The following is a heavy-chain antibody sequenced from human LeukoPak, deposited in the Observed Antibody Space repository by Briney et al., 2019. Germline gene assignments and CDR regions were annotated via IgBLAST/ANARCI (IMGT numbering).Heavy chain of an antibody. D-gene: IGHD3-16*01. CDR2: INRDGSTP. V-gene: IGHV3-74*01. Sequence: RGSLRLSCAASGFTFTTYWMHWVRQAPGKGLVWVSGINRDGSTPIYADSVKGRFTISRDNANNTLYLQMNSLRAEDTAVYYCARDFYTGHYWGQGTLVTVSS. CDR3: ARDFYTGHY. J-gene: IGHJ4*02. CDR1: GFTFTTYW.